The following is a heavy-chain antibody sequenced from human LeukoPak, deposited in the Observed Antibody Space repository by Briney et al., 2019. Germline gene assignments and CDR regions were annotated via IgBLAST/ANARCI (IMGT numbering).Heavy chain of an antibody. J-gene: IGHJ4*02. Sequence: SETLSLTCTVSGGSISSSSYYWGWIRQPPGKGLEWIGSIYYSGSTYYNPSLKSRVTISVDTSKNQFSLKLSSVTAADTAVYYCASRLWFGELWGGFDYWGQGTLVTVSS. CDR3: ASRLWFGELWGGFDY. D-gene: IGHD3-10*01. V-gene: IGHV4-39*07. CDR1: GGSISSSSYY. CDR2: IYYSGST.